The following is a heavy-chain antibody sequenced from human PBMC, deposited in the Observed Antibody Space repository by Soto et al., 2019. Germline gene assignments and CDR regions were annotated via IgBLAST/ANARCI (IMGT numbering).Heavy chain of an antibody. V-gene: IGHV3-30*04. CDR1: GFTFSTYA. Sequence: QVQLVESGGGVVQPGRSLRLSCAASGFTFSTYAMHWVRQAPGKGLEWVAVISYDGSNKHYADSVKGRFTISRDNSKNTLDLQMNSLRAEDTAVYYCARPPVIDIVVLPDYWGQGTLVTVSS. CDR2: ISYDGSNK. J-gene: IGHJ4*02. CDR3: ARPPVIDIVVLPDY. D-gene: IGHD2-15*01.